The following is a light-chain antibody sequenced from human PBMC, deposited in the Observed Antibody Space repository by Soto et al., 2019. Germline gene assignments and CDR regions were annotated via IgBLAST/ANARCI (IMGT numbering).Light chain of an antibody. CDR2: KAS. CDR1: QRISSW. V-gene: IGKV1-5*03. J-gene: IGKJ1*01. Sequence: DIRMTQSPSTLSASVGDRVTITCRANQRISSWLAWYQLKPGNAPRLLIYKASTLESGVPSRFSGSGSGTEFTLTISSLQHDDFATYYCQQYVNDPGTFGPGTKVEIQ. CDR3: QQYVNDPGT.